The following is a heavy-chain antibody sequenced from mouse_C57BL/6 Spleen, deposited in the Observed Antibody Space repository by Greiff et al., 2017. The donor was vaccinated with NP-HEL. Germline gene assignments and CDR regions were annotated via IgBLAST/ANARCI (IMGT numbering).Heavy chain of an antibody. J-gene: IGHJ1*03. CDR1: GFTFSDYY. CDR3: ARDWEGGYFDV. V-gene: IGHV5-16*01. CDR2: INYDGSST. Sequence: EVQLVESAGGLVQPGSSMKLSCTASGFTFSDYYMAWVRQVPEKGLEWVANINYDGSSTYYLDSLKSRFIISRDNAKNILYLQMSSLKSEDTATYYCARDWEGGYFDVWGTGTTVTVSS. D-gene: IGHD4-1*01.